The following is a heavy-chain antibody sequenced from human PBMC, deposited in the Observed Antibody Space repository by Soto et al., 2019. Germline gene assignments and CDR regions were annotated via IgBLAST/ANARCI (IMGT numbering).Heavy chain of an antibody. J-gene: IGHJ4*02. V-gene: IGHV4-31*03. CDR2: INSSGSS. CDR3: ASTRKGGWTCDH. Sequence: QVQLQEPGPGLVKPSQTLSLTCTVSGDSISSGAYYWSWVRPLPGTGLEWIGYINSSGSSYYTPSLMSRIIISSDTSENQFSLNLNSVPAVDTAVYYCASTRKGGWTCDHLGQGTLVTVSS. D-gene: IGHD6-19*01. CDR1: GDSISSGAYY.